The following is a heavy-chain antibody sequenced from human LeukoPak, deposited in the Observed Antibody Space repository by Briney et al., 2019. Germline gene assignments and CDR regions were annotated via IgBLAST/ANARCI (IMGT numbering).Heavy chain of an antibody. CDR2: INGRGDST. CDR1: GFTFSSYA. V-gene: IGHV3-23*01. J-gene: IGHJ4*02. CDR3: AGEGYYGSGSPPSLYFDY. Sequence: GGSLRLSCAASGFTFSSYAMSWVRQAPGKGLEWVSGINGRGDSTVYADSVSGRFTISRDNSRSTLYLQMNSLRPEDTAIYYCAGEGYYGSGSPPSLYFDYWGQGTLVTVSS. D-gene: IGHD3-10*01.